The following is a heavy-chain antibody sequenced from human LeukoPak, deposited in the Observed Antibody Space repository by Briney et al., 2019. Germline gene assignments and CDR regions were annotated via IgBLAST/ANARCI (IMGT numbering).Heavy chain of an antibody. CDR1: GLTFNSYS. J-gene: IGHJ5*02. CDR2: ISGSGSST. D-gene: IGHD3-10*01. V-gene: IGHV3-23*01. CDR3: AKDRHYYGSGSTNWFDP. Sequence: GGSVRLLCAVSGLTFNSYSMIGVRQAPGKGLEGVSAISGSGSSTNYADSVKGRFTISRDNSKNTLYLQMNSLRAEDTAVYYCAKDRHYYGSGSTNWFDPWGQGTLVTVSS.